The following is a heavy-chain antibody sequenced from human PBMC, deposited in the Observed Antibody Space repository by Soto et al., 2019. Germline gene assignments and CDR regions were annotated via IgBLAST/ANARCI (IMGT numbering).Heavy chain of an antibody. CDR2: ISAYNGNT. Sequence: QVQLVQSGAEVKKPGASVKVSCKASGYTFTSYGISWVRQAPGQGLEWMGWISAYNGNTNYAQKLQGRVTMTTDTSTSTAYMELRSLRSDDTAVYYCARDPLYDWPTPRDYYYYGMDVWGQGTTVTVSS. D-gene: IGHD3-9*01. CDR3: ARDPLYDWPTPRDYYYYGMDV. V-gene: IGHV1-18*04. J-gene: IGHJ6*02. CDR1: GYTFTSYG.